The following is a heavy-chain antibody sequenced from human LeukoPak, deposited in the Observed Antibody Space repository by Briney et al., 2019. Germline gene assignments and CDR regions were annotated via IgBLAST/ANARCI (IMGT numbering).Heavy chain of an antibody. CDR2: ISSSDSRI. D-gene: IGHD3-10*01. CDR1: RFTFGDYD. J-gene: IGHJ4*02. V-gene: IGHV3-11*01. CDR3: ARENYYGSGSSPGEFDY. Sequence: GVSLRLSCAASRFTFGDYDMSWLRQAPGKGLEWVSYISSSDSRIYYADSVKDRFTISRDNTKNSLYLQMHSLRVEDTAVYYCARENYYGSGSSPGEFDYWGQGTLVTVSS.